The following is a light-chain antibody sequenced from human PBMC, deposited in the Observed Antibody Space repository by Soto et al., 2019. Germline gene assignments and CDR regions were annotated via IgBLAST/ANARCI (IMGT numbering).Light chain of an antibody. Sequence: DIQMTQSPSSLSASVGDRVTITCRASQDIRDNLGWYQQKPGKAPKHLIYAASSLQSGVPSRFSGSGSGTEFTLTISSLQPEDSATNYFLQHGSYPLTFGPGTKVEVK. CDR2: AAS. J-gene: IGKJ3*01. CDR1: QDIRDN. CDR3: LQHGSYPLT. V-gene: IGKV1-17*01.